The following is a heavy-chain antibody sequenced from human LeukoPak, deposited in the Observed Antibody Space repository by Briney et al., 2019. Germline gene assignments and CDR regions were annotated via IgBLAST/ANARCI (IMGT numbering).Heavy chain of an antibody. V-gene: IGHV3-74*01. D-gene: IGHD1-26*01. CDR3: ARDWYGGIDY. J-gene: IGHJ4*02. CDR2: INNDGSNT. Sequence: GGSLRLSCAASGFTFSSYWMHWVRQAPGKGLVWVSRINNDGSNTPYADSVKGRFTISRDNAKNTLYLQMNSLRAEDTAVYYCARDWYGGIDYWGQGTLVTVSS. CDR1: GFTFSSYW.